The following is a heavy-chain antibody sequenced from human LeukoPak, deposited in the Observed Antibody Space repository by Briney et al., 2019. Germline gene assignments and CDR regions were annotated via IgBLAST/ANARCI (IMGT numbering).Heavy chain of an antibody. J-gene: IGHJ3*02. V-gene: IGHV4-31*03. CDR1: GGSISSGGYY. CDR3: ARGASGYSYGYDAFDI. CDR2: IYYSGST. D-gene: IGHD5-18*01. Sequence: SETLSLTCTVSGGSISSGGYYWSWIRQHPGKGLEWIGYIYYSGSTYYNPSLKSRVTISVDTSKNQFSLKLSSVTAADTAVYYCARGASGYSYGYDAFDIWGQGTMVTVSS.